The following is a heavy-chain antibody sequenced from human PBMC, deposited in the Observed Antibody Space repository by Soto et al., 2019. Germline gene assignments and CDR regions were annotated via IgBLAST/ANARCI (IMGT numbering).Heavy chain of an antibody. D-gene: IGHD6-13*01. Sequence: SMKVSCNASGGTFSSFAISWVRQAPVLGLEWMGGIIPIFGTANYAQKFQGRVTITADESTSTAYMELSSLRSEDTAVYYCARDPRPGFIAAPPAGANWFDPWGQGTLVTVSS. CDR3: ARDPRPGFIAAPPAGANWFDP. V-gene: IGHV1-69*01. CDR1: GGTFSSFA. J-gene: IGHJ5*02. CDR2: IIPIFGTA.